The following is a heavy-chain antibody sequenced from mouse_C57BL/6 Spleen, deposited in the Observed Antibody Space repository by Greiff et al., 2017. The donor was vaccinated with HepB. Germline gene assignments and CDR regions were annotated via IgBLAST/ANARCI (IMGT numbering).Heavy chain of an antibody. CDR3: ATYYYDSSDYAMDY. D-gene: IGHD1-1*01. V-gene: IGHV1-50*01. J-gene: IGHJ4*01. Sequence: QVQLQQSGAELVKPGASVKLSCKASGYTFTSYWMQWVKQRPGQGLEWIGEIDPSDSYTNYNQKFKGKATLTVDTSSSTAYMQLSSLSSEDSAVYYCATYYYDSSDYAMDYWGQGTSVTVSS. CDR1: GYTFTSYW. CDR2: IDPSDSYT.